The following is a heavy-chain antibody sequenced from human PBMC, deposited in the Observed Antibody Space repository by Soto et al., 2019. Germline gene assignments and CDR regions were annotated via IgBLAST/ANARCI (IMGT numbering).Heavy chain of an antibody. CDR2: INPNSGGP. V-gene: IGHV1-2*04. J-gene: IGHJ3*02. CDR1: GYTFTGYY. CDR3: AREIDEDDAFDI. Sequence: ASVKVSCKASGYTFTGYYMHWVRQAHGQGLEWMGWINPNSGGPNYAQKFQGWVTMTRDTSISTAYMELSRLRSDDTAVDYCAREIDEDDAFDIWGQVTMVTVSS.